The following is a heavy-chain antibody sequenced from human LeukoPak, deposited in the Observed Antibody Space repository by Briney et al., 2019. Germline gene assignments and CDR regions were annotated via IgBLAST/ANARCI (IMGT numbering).Heavy chain of an antibody. D-gene: IGHD4-17*01. J-gene: IGHJ4*02. Sequence: SETLSLTCTVSGGSISSYYWSWIRQPPGKGLEWIGYIYYSGSTNYNPSLKSRVTISVDTSKNQSSLKLSSVTAADTAVYYCAREDGDYGGSDYWGQGTLVTVSS. V-gene: IGHV4-59*01. CDR2: IYYSGST. CDR3: AREDGDYGGSDY. CDR1: GGSISSYY.